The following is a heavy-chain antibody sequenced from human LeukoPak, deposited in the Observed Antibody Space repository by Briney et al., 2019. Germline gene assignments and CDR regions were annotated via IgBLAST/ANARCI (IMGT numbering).Heavy chain of an antibody. V-gene: IGHV4-38-2*01. CDR2: MSHSGST. Sequence: SETLSLTCGVSGYSISSGYHWGWIRQPTGKGLEWIGSMSHSGSTYYNPSLKSRVTISVDTSKNQFSVKLSSVTAADTAVYYCARHHLYDSSGDGRYFFDYWGQGTLVTVSS. D-gene: IGHD3-22*01. J-gene: IGHJ4*02. CDR3: ARHHLYDSSGDGRYFFDY. CDR1: GYSISSGYH.